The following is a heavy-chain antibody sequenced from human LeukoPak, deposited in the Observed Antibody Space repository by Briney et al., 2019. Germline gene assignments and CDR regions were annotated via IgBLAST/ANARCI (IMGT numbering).Heavy chain of an antibody. CDR1: GFRFSSYG. J-gene: IGHJ4*02. V-gene: IGHV3-33*01. D-gene: IGHD3-10*01. CDR3: AREMGSVYFDY. Sequence: GRSLRLSCTASGFRFSSYGIHWVRQTPGKGLEWVALVSYDGSNKDYADSVKGRFTISRDNSKNTVYLQINSLRAEDTAVYYCAREMGSVYFDYWGQVTLVTVSS. CDR2: VSYDGSNK.